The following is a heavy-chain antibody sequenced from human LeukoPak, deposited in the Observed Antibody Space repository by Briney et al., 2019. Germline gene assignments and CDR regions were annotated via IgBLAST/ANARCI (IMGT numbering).Heavy chain of an antibody. CDR2: IKKDGSET. D-gene: IGHD5-12*01. V-gene: IGHV3-7*03. CDR3: ARGRYSGTTYYFDY. J-gene: IGHJ4*02. Sequence: GGSLRLSCVVSGFTFSSYSMNWVRQAPGKGLEWAANIKKDGSETYYVDSVRGRFTISRDNAKNSLYLQMNSLRAEDTAMYYCARGRYSGTTYYFDYWGQGTLVTVSS. CDR1: GFTFSSYS.